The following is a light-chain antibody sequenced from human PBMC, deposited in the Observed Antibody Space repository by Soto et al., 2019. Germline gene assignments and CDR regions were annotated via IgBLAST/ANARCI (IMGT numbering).Light chain of an antibody. CDR3: QQYGSVIT. CDR1: QSVSSSY. Sequence: EIVLTQSPGTLSLSPGERATLSCRASQSVSSSYLAWYQQKPGQAPRLLIYGASSRATGIPDRFSGSGSGTDFTLTISRLEPEDFAVYYRQQYGSVITFGQGTRLEIK. J-gene: IGKJ5*01. CDR2: GAS. V-gene: IGKV3-20*01.